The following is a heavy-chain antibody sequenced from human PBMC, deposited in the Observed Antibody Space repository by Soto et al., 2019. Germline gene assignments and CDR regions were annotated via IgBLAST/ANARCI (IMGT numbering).Heavy chain of an antibody. V-gene: IGHV1-69*13. J-gene: IGHJ6*02. CDR2: IIPIFGTA. Sequence: GASVKVSCKASGGTFSSYAISWVRQAPGQGLEWMGGIIPIFGTANYAQKFQGRVTITADESTSTAYMELSSLRSDDTAVYHCASGWYSGDYYCGMDVWGQGTTVTVSS. D-gene: IGHD6-19*01. CDR1: GGTFSSYA. CDR3: ASGWYSGDYYCGMDV.